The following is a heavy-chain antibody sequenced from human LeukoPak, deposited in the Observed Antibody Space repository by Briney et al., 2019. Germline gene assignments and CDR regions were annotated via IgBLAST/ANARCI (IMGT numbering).Heavy chain of an antibody. V-gene: IGHV3-30-3*01. CDR1: GFTFSSYA. Sequence: GGSLRLSCAASGFTFSSYAMHWVRQAPGKGLEWVAVISYDGSNKYYADSVKGRFTISRDNSKNTLYLQMNSLRAKDTAVYYCARDPTGDFDYWGQGTLVTVSS. CDR3: ARDPTGDFDY. J-gene: IGHJ4*02. CDR2: ISYDGSNK. D-gene: IGHD7-27*01.